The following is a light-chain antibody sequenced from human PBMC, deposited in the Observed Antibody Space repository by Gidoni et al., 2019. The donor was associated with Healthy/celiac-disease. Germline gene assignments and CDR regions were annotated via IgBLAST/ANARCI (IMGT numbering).Light chain of an antibody. CDR3: QQYYSYPRE. CDR2: AAS. CDR1: QGIRSY. Sequence: AIRMTHSPSSFSASTGDRVTITCRASQGIRSYLAWYQQKPGKAPKLLIYAASTLQSGVPSRFSGSGSGTDFTLTISCLQSEDFATYYCQQYYSYPREFGQGTKVEIK. V-gene: IGKV1-8*01. J-gene: IGKJ1*01.